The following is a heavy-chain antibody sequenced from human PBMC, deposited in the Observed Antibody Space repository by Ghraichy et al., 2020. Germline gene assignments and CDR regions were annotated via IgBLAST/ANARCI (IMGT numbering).Heavy chain of an antibody. CDR2: INSDESTT. J-gene: IGHJ4*02. CDR3: ARDVSYSGYD. CDR1: GFTFSNSW. V-gene: IGHV3-74*01. D-gene: IGHD5-12*01. Sequence: LSLTCAASGFTFSNSWMHWVRQAPGKGLVWVSYINSDESTTTYADSVKGRFTISRDNAKNTVYLQMNSLRVEDTAVYYCARDVSYSGYDWGQGTLVTVSS.